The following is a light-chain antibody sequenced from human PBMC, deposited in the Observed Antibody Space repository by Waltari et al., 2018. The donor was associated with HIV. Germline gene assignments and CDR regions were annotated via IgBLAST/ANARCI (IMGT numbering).Light chain of an antibody. J-gene: IGKJ2*01. CDR2: TAS. CDR3: QQYNSYSRT. V-gene: IGKV1-5*03. Sequence: DIQMTQSPSTLSASVGDRVTITCRASQGIGSWLAWYQQKPGKAPKLLIHTASSLESGVPSRFSGSGSGTEFTLTISSLQPDDFATYYCQQYNSYSRTFGQGTKLEIK. CDR1: QGIGSW.